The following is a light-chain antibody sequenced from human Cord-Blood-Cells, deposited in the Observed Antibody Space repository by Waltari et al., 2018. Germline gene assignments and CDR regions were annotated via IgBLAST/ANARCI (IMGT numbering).Light chain of an antibody. V-gene: IGLV2-14*01. CDR3: SSYTSSSTWV. Sequence: QSALTQPASVSGSPGQSITISCTGTSSDVGGYTYVSLYQQHPGKAPKLMIYEVSNRPSGVSNRFSGSKSGNTASLTISGLQAEDEADYYCSSYTSSSTWVFGGGTKLTVL. CDR2: EVS. CDR1: SSDVGGYTY. J-gene: IGLJ3*02.